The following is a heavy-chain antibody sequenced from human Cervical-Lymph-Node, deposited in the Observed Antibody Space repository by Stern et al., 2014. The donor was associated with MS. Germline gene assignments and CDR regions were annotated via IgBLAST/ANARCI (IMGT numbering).Heavy chain of an antibody. Sequence: QLQLQESGPGLVKPSETLSLTCTVSGGSISSSSYYWGWIRQPPGKGLEWIGSIYYSGSTYYNPSLKSRVTISVDTSKNQFPLKLSSVTAADTAVYYCARHAVLEPNDYWGQGTLVTVSS. CDR3: ARHAVLEPNDY. D-gene: IGHD1-1*01. CDR2: IYYSGST. V-gene: IGHV4-39*01. J-gene: IGHJ4*02. CDR1: GGSISSSSYY.